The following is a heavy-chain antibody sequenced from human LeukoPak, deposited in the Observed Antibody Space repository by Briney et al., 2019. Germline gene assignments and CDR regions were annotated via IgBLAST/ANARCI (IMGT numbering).Heavy chain of an antibody. CDR3: AKAGIAAAGVFDY. J-gene: IGHJ4*02. CDR2: IWYDGSNK. Sequence: GRSLRLSCAASGFTFSSYGMHWVRQAPGKGLERVAVIWYDGSNKYYADSVKGRFTISRDNSKNTLYLQMNSLRAEDTAVYYCAKAGIAAAGVFDYWGQGTLVTVSS. CDR1: GFTFSSYG. V-gene: IGHV3-33*06. D-gene: IGHD6-13*01.